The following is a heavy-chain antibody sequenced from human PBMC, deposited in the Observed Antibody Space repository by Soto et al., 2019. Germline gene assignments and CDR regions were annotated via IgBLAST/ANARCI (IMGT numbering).Heavy chain of an antibody. CDR2: IKQDGSEK. Sequence: EVQLVESGGGLVQPGGSLRLSCAASGFTFSSYWMSWVRQAPGKGLEWVANIKQDGSEKYYVDSVKGRFTISRDNAKNSLYLQMNSLRAEDTAVYYCVRDTATLISYNWFDPWGQGNLVTVSS. D-gene: IGHD3-10*01. V-gene: IGHV3-7*01. CDR1: GFTFSSYW. CDR3: VRDTATLISYNWFDP. J-gene: IGHJ5*02.